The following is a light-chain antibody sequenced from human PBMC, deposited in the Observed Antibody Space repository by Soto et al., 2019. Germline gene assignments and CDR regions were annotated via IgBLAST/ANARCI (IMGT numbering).Light chain of an antibody. CDR1: QSVRSN. J-gene: IGKJ4*01. Sequence: EVLMTQSPATLSVSPGEAVTLSCRGSQSVRSNLAWYQQKPPQSPRLLIYCASTRATGIPARFSGSGSGTEFTPTISSLEPEDFAVYYCQHRSNWPRLTLGGGTKVDIK. CDR2: CAS. CDR3: QHRSNWPRLT. V-gene: IGKV3-15*01.